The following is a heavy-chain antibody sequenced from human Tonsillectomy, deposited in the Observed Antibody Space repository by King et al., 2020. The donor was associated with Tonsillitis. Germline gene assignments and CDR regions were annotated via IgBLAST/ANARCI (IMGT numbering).Heavy chain of an antibody. J-gene: IGHJ6*03. CDR2: IWYDGSNK. Sequence: VQLVESGGGVVQPGRSLRLSCAASGFIFSRYGMHWVRQAPGKGLEWVAAIWYDGSNKYYADSVKGRFTISRDNSKNTLYLQMGSLRAEDTAVYYCARDPDCTNGVCYTWYYYMDVWGEGTTVTVSS. CDR1: GFIFSRYG. CDR3: ARDPDCTNGVCYTWYYYMDV. V-gene: IGHV3-33*08. D-gene: IGHD2-8*01.